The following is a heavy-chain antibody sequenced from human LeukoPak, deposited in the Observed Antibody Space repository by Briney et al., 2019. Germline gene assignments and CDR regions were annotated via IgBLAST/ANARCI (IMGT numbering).Heavy chain of an antibody. J-gene: IGHJ5*02. CDR1: GFTFSSYA. D-gene: IGHD1-20*01. V-gene: IGHV3-30*04. CDR3: ASGITGT. Sequence: PGGSLRLSCAASGFTFSSYAMHWVRQAPGKGLEWVAVISYDGSNKYYADSVKGRFTISRDNSKNTMYLQMNSLRAEDTAVYYCASGITGTWGQGTLVTVSS. CDR2: ISYDGSNK.